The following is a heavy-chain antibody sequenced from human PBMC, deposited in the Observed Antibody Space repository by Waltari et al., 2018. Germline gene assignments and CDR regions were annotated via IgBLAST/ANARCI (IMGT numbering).Heavy chain of an antibody. CDR2: IKKDGSES. V-gene: IGHV3-7*04. Sequence: EVQLVESGGGLVQPGGSLRLSCAASGFTFSSHWMTWVRQAPGKGLEGVANIKKDGSESYYGDSVKGRFTISRDNTKNSLYLQMNSLRVEDTAVYYCARADYGGTADYDYWGQGTQVTVSS. J-gene: IGHJ4*02. CDR1: GFTFSSHW. CDR3: ARADYGGTADYDY. D-gene: IGHD4-17*01.